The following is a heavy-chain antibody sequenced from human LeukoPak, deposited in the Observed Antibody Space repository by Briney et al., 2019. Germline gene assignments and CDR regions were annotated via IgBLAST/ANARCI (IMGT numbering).Heavy chain of an antibody. CDR3: ARISTYGYYF. J-gene: IGHJ4*02. V-gene: IGHV4-38-2*02. D-gene: IGHD3-22*01. Sequence: SETLSLTCTVSGYSISSGYYWGWIRQPPGKGLEWIGSFYHGGNTYYNPSLKSRVTMSVDTSKNQFCLELSSVTAADTAVYYCARISTYGYYFWGQGTLVTVSS. CDR1: GYSISSGYY. CDR2: FYHGGNT.